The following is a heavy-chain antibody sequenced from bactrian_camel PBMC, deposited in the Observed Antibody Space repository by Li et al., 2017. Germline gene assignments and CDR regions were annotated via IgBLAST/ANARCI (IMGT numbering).Heavy chain of an antibody. CDR1: GVTYRRYC. V-gene: IGHV3S55*01. D-gene: IGHD2*01. CDR3: AATHPGGGYCYSVPRRSSEYAY. J-gene: IGHJ4*01. CDR2: VDTTGRT. Sequence: VQLVESGGGSAQAEGSLRLSCKVSGVTYRRYCMGWFRQAPGKEREGVAQVDTTGRTSYADSVKGRFTISKDNAKATLNLQMNSLQPDDSAMYYCAATHPGGGYCYSVPRRSSEYAYWGQGTQVTVS.